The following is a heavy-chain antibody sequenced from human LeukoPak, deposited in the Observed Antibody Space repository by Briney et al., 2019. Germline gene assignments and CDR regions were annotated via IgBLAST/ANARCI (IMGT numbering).Heavy chain of an antibody. CDR3: ARESIAAAGTRNGAFDI. CDR1: GGSISSSSYY. Sequence: SETLSLTCTVSGGSISSSSYYWGWIRQPPGTGLEWIGSIYYSGSTNYNPSLKSRVTMSVDASKNQFSLKLSSVTAADTAVYYCARESIAAAGTRNGAFDIWGQGTMVTVSS. V-gene: IGHV4-39*07. D-gene: IGHD6-13*01. CDR2: IYYSGST. J-gene: IGHJ3*02.